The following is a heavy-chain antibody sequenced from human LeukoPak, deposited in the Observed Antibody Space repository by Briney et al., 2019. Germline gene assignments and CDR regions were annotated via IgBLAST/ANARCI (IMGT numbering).Heavy chain of an antibody. D-gene: IGHD1-1*01. Sequence: PSETLSLTCTVSGGSISSGGYYWSWIRQHPGKGLEWIGYIYYSGSTYYNPSLKSRVTISVDTSKNQFSLKLSSVTAADTAVYYCARALPQTTALGYGGQGPRAPVSS. CDR3: ARALPQTTALGY. CDR1: GGSISSGGYY. CDR2: IYYSGST. J-gene: IGHJ4*02. V-gene: IGHV4-31*03.